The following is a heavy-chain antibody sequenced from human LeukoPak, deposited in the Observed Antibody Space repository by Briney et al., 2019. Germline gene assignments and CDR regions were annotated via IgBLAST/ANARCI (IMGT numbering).Heavy chain of an antibody. Sequence: SETLSLTCAVYGGSFSGYYWSWIRQPPGKGLEWIGEINHSGSTNYNPSLKSRVTISVDTSKNQFSLKLSSVTAADTAVYYCARAGGGFSMVRGVIITHYMDVWGKGTTVTVSS. V-gene: IGHV4-34*01. J-gene: IGHJ6*03. CDR3: ARAGGGFSMVRGVIITHYMDV. D-gene: IGHD3-10*01. CDR2: INHSGST. CDR1: GGSFSGYY.